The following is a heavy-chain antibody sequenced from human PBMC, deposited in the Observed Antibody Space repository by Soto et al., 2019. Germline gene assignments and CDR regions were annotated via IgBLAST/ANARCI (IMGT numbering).Heavy chain of an antibody. CDR3: ARDSEMYITGTTSYYYGMDV. Sequence: GGSLRLSCAASGFTFSSYGMHWVRQAPGKGLEWVAVIWYDGSNKYYADSVKGGFTISRGNSKNTLYLQMNSLRAEDTAEYYCARDSEMYITGTTSYYYGMDVWGQGTTVTVSS. CDR2: IWYDGSNK. V-gene: IGHV3-33*01. CDR1: GFTFSSYG. D-gene: IGHD1-7*01. J-gene: IGHJ6*02.